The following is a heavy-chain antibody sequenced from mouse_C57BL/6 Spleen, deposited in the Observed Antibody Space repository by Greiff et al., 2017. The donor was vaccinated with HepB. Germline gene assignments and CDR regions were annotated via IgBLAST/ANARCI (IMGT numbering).Heavy chain of an antibody. D-gene: IGHD1-1*01. V-gene: IGHV1-76*01. J-gene: IGHJ2*01. Sequence: QVQLKQSGAELVRPGASVKLSCKASGYTFTDYYINWVKQRPGQGLEWIARIYPGSGNTYYNEKFKGKATLTAEKSSSTAYMQLSSLTSEDSAVYFCARSYGSTRYYFDYWGQGTTLTVSS. CDR2: IYPGSGNT. CDR3: ARSYGSTRYYFDY. CDR1: GYTFTDYY.